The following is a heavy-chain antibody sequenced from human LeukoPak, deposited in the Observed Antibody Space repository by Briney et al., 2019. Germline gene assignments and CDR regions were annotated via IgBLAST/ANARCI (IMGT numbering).Heavy chain of an antibody. J-gene: IGHJ6*03. CDR1: GYTFTSYG. CDR3: ARDWDTIAAADSYYYYYMDV. D-gene: IGHD6-13*01. V-gene: IGHV1-18*01. Sequence: AASVKVSCKASGYTFTSYGISWVRQAPGQGLEWMGWISAYNGNTNYAQKLQGRVTMTTDTSTSTAYMELRSLRSDDTAVYYCARDWDTIAAADSYYYYYMDVWGKGTTVTVSS. CDR2: ISAYNGNT.